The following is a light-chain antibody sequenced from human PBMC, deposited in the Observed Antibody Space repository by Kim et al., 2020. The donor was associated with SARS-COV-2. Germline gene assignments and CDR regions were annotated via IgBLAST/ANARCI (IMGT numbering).Light chain of an antibody. Sequence: EIVLTQSPATLSVSPGEGVILSCRASQSVGSNLAWCQHKPGQAPRLLISCASTRVTDIPDRFSASGSGTEFTLTISSLQSEDVAIYYCQLYDNWPYTFGQGTKLDI. CDR1: QSVGSN. CDR2: CAS. V-gene: IGKV3-15*01. CDR3: QLYDNWPYT. J-gene: IGKJ2*01.